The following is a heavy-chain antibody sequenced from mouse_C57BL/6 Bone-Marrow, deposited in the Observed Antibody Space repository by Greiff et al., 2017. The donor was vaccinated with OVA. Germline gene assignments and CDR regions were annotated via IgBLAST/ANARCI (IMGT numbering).Heavy chain of an antibody. CDR2: IDPENGDT. J-gene: IGHJ4*01. Sequence: VQLQQSGAELVRPGASVKLSCTASGFNIKDDYMHWVKQRPEQGLEWIGWIDPENGDTEYASKFQGKATITADTSSNPAYLQLSSLTSEDTAVYYCTTYAYYSNRYYAMDYWGQGTSVTVSS. D-gene: IGHD2-5*01. CDR3: TTYAYYSNRYYAMDY. V-gene: IGHV14-4*01. CDR1: GFNIKDDY.